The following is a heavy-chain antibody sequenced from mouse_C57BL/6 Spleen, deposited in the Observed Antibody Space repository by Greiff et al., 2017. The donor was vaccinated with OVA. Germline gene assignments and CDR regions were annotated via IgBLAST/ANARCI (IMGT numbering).Heavy chain of an antibody. J-gene: IGHJ4*01. CDR1: GFTFTDYY. V-gene: IGHV7-3*01. D-gene: IGHD1-1*01. CDR3: ERYYGSSYGAMDY. CDR2: IRNKANGYTT. Sequence: DVKLVESGGGLVQPGGSLSLSCAASGFTFTDYYMSWVRQPPGQALEWLGFIRNKANGYTTEYSASVKGRFTISRDTSQSILYLQMNALRAADSATYYCERYYGSSYGAMDYWGQGTSVTVSS.